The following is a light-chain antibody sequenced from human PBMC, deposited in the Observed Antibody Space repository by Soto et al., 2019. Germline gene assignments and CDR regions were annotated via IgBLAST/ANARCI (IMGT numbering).Light chain of an antibody. CDR3: QQSYTSQQT. J-gene: IGKJ2*01. V-gene: IGKV1-39*01. CDR1: QTFNNY. Sequence: DIQMPQFPSSLSASVGDTVSITCRAGQTFNNYLNWYQHKPGKVPKLLIYAATALQSGVPSRFSASASGTDFTLTIINVQPEDCGTYYCQQSYTSQQTFGQGTKLEI. CDR2: AAT.